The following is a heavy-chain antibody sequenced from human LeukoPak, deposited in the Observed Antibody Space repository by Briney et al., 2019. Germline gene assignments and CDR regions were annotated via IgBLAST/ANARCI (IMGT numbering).Heavy chain of an antibody. V-gene: IGHV3-23*01. Sequence: GGSLRLSCAASGFTFTSYAMSWVRQAPGKGLEWVSTISNSDAKTYYADSVKGRFTISRDNSKNTLYLQMNSLTAEDTAIFYCAKATGTLTNWGQGILVTVSS. CDR2: ISNSDAKT. CDR1: GFTFTSYA. D-gene: IGHD1-1*01. J-gene: IGHJ4*02. CDR3: AKATGTLTN.